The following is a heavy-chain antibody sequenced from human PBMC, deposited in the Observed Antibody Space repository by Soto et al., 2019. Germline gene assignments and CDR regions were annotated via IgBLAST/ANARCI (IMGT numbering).Heavy chain of an antibody. CDR2: INPNNGAT. J-gene: IGHJ5*02. CDR3: ASHRPRARFEP. Sequence: ASVKVSCKAPRYIFTAYFMHWVRQAPGQGLEWMGWINPNNGATHYGLSFQGRVTMTRDTSISTAYMELSSLRSDDTAVYYCASHRPRARFEPWGQGTLVTVS. CDR1: RYIFTAYF. V-gene: IGHV1-2*02.